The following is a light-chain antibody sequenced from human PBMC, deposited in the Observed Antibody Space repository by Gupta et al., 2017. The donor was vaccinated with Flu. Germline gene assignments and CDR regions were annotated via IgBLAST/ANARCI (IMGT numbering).Light chain of an antibody. CDR1: KLGEKD. Sequence: GQTTTIACTGDKLGEKDVACEQQMPGQAPVLVIFEGNRRHSGIPERFSGSTSGITATLTTTGSPARDEADYYCQAVEISTAGVVFGGGTKLTVL. CDR3: QAVEISTAGVV. V-gene: IGLV3-1*01. J-gene: IGLJ2*01. CDR2: EGN.